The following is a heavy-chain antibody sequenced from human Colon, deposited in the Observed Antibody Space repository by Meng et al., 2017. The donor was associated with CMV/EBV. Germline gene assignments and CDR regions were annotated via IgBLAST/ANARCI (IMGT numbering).Heavy chain of an antibody. D-gene: IGHD2-2*01. CDR2: INHSGRT. Sequence: SETLSLTCAAYGGSFSGYYWSWIRQSPGKGLEWIGEINHSGRTNYNSSLKSRVTISVDTSKKQFSLKLTSVTAADTAVYYCARGGYCSSNSCYSAWFDPWGQGTLVTVLL. CDR3: ARGGYCSSNSCYSAWFDP. J-gene: IGHJ5*02. V-gene: IGHV4-34*01. CDR1: GGSFSGYY.